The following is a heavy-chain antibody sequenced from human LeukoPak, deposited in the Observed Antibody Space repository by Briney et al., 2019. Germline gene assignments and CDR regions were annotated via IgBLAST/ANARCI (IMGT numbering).Heavy chain of an antibody. Sequence: PSETLSLTCAVSGGSFSGYYFSWIRQPPEKGLEWVGEINHSGITNYSPSLKSRITVSLDTSKNQFSLKLSSVTAADTAVYYCALSSAASATLDSWGQGTLVTVSS. CDR2: INHSGIT. CDR3: ALSSAASATLDS. J-gene: IGHJ4*02. D-gene: IGHD2-15*01. V-gene: IGHV4-34*01. CDR1: GGSFSGYY.